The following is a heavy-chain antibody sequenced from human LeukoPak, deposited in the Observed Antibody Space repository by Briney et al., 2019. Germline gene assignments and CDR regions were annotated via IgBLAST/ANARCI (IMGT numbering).Heavy chain of an antibody. D-gene: IGHD2-21*01. CDR3: ARYCGGDCYGMDV. CDR2: LNWNGGST. Sequence: AGGSLRLSCAASGFTFDDYGMSWVRHAPGKGLEWVAGLNWNGGSTNYAVSVKGRFTISRDNAKNSLYLQMNSLRAEDTAVYYCARYCGGDCYGMDVWGQGTTVTVAS. CDR1: GFTFDDYG. V-gene: IGHV3-20*04. J-gene: IGHJ6*02.